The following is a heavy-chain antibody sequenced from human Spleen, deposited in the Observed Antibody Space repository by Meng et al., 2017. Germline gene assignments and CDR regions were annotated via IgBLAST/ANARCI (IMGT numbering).Heavy chain of an antibody. Sequence: SETLSLTCTVSGGSISSYYWSWIRQPAGKGLEWIGRIYTSGSTNYNPSLKSRVTMSVGTSNNQFSLKLRSVTAADTAVYYCARDRLYCRSTSCSYFDYWGQGTLVTVSS. D-gene: IGHD2-2*01. J-gene: IGHJ4*02. CDR2: IYTSGST. CDR3: ARDRLYCRSTSCSYFDY. V-gene: IGHV4-4*07. CDR1: GGSISSYY.